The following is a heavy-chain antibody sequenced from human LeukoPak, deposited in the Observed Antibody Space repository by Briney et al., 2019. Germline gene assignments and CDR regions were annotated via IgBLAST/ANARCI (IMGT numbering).Heavy chain of an antibody. CDR2: IYYSGST. Sequence: PSETLSLTCTVSGGSISSSSYYWGWIRQPPGKGLEWIGSIYYSGSTYYNPSLKSRVTISVDTSKNQFSLKLSSVTAADTAVYYCARFRKTQVHSRGYFDYWGQGTLVTVSS. V-gene: IGHV4-39*07. CDR1: GGSISSSSYY. D-gene: IGHD6-13*01. CDR3: ARFRKTQVHSRGYFDY. J-gene: IGHJ4*02.